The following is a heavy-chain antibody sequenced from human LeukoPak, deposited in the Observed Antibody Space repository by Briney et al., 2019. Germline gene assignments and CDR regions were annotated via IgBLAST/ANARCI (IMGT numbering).Heavy chain of an antibody. J-gene: IGHJ4*02. Sequence: PSETLSLTCAVYGGSFTGYFWSWIRQPPGRGLEWIAEINHSGSTNYNPSLKSRVTISVDTSKNQFSLKLSSVTAADTAVYYCTRDGRKAARNGPFDYWGQGTLVTVSS. D-gene: IGHD6-6*01. CDR3: TRDGRKAARNGPFDY. V-gene: IGHV4-34*01. CDR1: GGSFTGYF. CDR2: INHSGST.